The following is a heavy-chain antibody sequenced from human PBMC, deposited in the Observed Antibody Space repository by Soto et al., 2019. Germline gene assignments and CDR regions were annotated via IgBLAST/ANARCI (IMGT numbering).Heavy chain of an antibody. Sequence: PSETLSLTCTVSGGSVSSNSYSWGWIRQSPGKGLEWIGSMFYTGSTYYNTSLQSRVTISADKSKHQFSLKLSSVTAADTAVYYCTRGSWRMSLEDTAMGACDYWGQGTLVTVSS. CDR3: TRGSWRMSLEDTAMGACDY. J-gene: IGHJ4*02. CDR1: GGSVSSNSYS. CDR2: MFYTGST. D-gene: IGHD5-18*01. V-gene: IGHV4-39*01.